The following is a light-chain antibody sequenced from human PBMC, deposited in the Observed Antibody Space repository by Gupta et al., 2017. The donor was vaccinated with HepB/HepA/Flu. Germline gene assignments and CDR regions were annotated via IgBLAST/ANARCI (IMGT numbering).Light chain of an antibody. CDR2: DNK. CDR1: SARIGDNF. J-gene: IGLJ3*02. Sequence: QSLLTPPPSVSATPGQKVTITCTGSSARIGDNFASWYQQLPRTAPKLLIYDNKKRPPGIPDRFSGSKSGTSATVAITSLQAGDEDDYYCASWESNMIAGVFGGGTKLTVL. V-gene: IGLV1-51*01. CDR3: ASWESNMIAGV.